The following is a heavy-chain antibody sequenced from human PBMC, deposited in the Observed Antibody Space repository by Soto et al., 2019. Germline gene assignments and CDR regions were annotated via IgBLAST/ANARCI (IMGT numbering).Heavy chain of an antibody. CDR2: ISSSSSYI. Sequence: EVQLVESGGGLVKPGGSLRLSCAASGFTFSSYSMNWVRQAPGKGLEWVSSISSSSSYIYYADSVKGRFTISRDNAKNSLYLQMNSLRAEDTAVYYCARGQQWLASAVDWFDPWGQGTLVTVSS. V-gene: IGHV3-21*01. CDR1: GFTFSSYS. D-gene: IGHD6-19*01. J-gene: IGHJ5*02. CDR3: ARGQQWLASAVDWFDP.